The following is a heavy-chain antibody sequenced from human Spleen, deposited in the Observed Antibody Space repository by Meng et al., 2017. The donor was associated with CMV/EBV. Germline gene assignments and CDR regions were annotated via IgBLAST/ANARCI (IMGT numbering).Heavy chain of an antibody. CDR3: AKDQTSKPFTSGWPPFDY. CDR1: GDTFTNYY. J-gene: IGHJ4*02. V-gene: IGHV1-46*04. Sequence: ASVKVSCKASGDTFTNYYIHWVRQAPGQGLEWMGIINPIYGSTGYAQKLQGRVTITGDTSTSTVHMELNSLRSEDTAVYYCAKDQTSKPFTSGWPPFDYWGQGTLVTVSS. CDR2: INPIYGST. D-gene: IGHD6-19*01.